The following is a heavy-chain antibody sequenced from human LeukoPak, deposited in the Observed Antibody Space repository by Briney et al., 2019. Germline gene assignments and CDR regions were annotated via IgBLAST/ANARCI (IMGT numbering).Heavy chain of an antibody. CDR2: ISSSSSAI. CDR3: AREAQGWYYYDSSGLDY. V-gene: IGHV3-48*02. Sequence: GGSLRLSCAASGFTFSSYSMNWVRQAPGKGLEWVSYISSSSSAIYYADSVKGRFTISRDNAKNSLYLQMNSLRDEDTAVYYCAREAQGWYYYDSSGLDYWGQGTLVTVSS. J-gene: IGHJ4*02. CDR1: GFTFSSYS. D-gene: IGHD3-22*01.